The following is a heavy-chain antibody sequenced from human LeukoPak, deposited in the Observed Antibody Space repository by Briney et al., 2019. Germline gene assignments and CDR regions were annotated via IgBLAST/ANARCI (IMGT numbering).Heavy chain of an antibody. CDR3: ALLWFGESNWFDP. Sequence: TSETLSLTCTVSGGSISSSTYFWDWIRQPPGEGLEWIGTIYYSGTTYYNPSLKSRVTMSVDTSKNQFSLKLRSVTAADTAVYYCALLWFGESNWFDPWGQGTLVTVSS. D-gene: IGHD3-10*01. CDR1: GGSISSSTYF. V-gene: IGHV4-39*01. CDR2: IYYSGTT. J-gene: IGHJ5*02.